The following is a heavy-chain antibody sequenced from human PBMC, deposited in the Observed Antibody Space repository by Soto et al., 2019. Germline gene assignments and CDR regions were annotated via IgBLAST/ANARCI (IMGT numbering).Heavy chain of an antibody. V-gene: IGHV3-23*01. J-gene: IGHJ4*02. CDR3: ATYRRIPAAGLYYFAD. CDR2: MSDTT. Sequence: GGSLRLSCAASGCTCSSYAMTWVRQAQGKGLHWASTMSDTTDDTASVRGRFTISRDNSKNMLYLQMNSLRAEDTAVYYCATYRRIPAAGLYYFADWGQGTQVTVSS. D-gene: IGHD6-13*01. CDR1: GCTCSSYA.